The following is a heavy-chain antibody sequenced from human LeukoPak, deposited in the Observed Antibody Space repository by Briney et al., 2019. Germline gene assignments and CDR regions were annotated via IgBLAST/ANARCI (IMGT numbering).Heavy chain of an antibody. CDR1: GGSFSGYY. CDR2: IYYSGST. Sequence: PSETLSLTCAVYGGSFSGYYWSWIRQPPGKGLEWIGYIYYSGSTYYNPSLKSRVTISVDTSKNQFSLKLSSVTAADTAVYYCARGGYDFWSGYQNWFDPWGQGTLVTVSS. V-gene: IGHV4-30-4*01. D-gene: IGHD3-3*01. CDR3: ARGGYDFWSGYQNWFDP. J-gene: IGHJ5*02.